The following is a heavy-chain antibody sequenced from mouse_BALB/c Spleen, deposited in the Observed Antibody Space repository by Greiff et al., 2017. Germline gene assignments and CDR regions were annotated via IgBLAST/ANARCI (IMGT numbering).Heavy chain of an antibody. J-gene: IGHJ1*01. V-gene: IGHV7-3*02. CDR3: ARGSGYYWYFDV. D-gene: IGHD1-3*01. CDR2: IRNKANGYTT. Sequence: EVQGVESGGGLVQPGGSLRLSCATSGFTFTDYYMSWVRQPPGKALEWLGFIRNKANGYTTEYSASVKGRFTSSRDNSQSILYLQMNTLRAEDSAAYYCARGSGYYWYFDVWGAGTTVTVSS. CDR1: GFTFTDYY.